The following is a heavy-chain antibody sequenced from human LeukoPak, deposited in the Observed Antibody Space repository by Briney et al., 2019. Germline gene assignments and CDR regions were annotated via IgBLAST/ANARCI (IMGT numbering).Heavy chain of an antibody. CDR2: ISWNSGSI. J-gene: IGHJ3*02. V-gene: IGHV3-9*01. D-gene: IGHD3-22*01. CDR3: AKATMIVVEDAFDI. CDR1: GFTFDDYA. Sequence: SGGSLRLSCAASGFTFDDYAMHWVRQAPGKGLEWVSGISWNSGSIGYADSVKGRFTISRDNAKNSLYLQMNSLRAEDTALYYCAKATMIVVEDAFDIWGQGTMVTVSS.